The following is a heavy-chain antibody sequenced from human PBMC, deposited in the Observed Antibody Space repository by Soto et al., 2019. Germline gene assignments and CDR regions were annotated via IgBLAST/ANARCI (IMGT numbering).Heavy chain of an antibody. CDR3: AKEQAHSQADTSSIFVY. D-gene: IGHD2-2*01. CDR2: ISGSGRST. V-gene: IGHV3-23*01. Sequence: GGSLRLSCAASGFTFSNYPMTWVRQAPGKGLEWVSSISGSGRSTYYPDSVRGRFTISRDNSKNTFFLHMNSLRAEDTAVYYCAKEQAHSQADTSSIFVYWGQGTLVTVSS. J-gene: IGHJ4*02. CDR1: GFTFSNYP.